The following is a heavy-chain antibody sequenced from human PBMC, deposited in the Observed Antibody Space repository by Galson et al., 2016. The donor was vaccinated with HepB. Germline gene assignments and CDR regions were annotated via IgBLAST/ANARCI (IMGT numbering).Heavy chain of an antibody. Sequence: PALVKPTQTLTLTCTFSGFSLSTSGVGVGWIRQPPGEALEWLAIIYWDDDTRYSPSLETRLTITKDTSKNQVVLTMTNMDPVDTATYFCTHVQGYCTNGVCFTDYWGPGTLVTVSS. J-gene: IGHJ4*02. CDR3: THVQGYCTNGVCFTDY. CDR2: IYWDDDT. D-gene: IGHD2-8*01. CDR1: GFSLSTSGVG. V-gene: IGHV2-5*02.